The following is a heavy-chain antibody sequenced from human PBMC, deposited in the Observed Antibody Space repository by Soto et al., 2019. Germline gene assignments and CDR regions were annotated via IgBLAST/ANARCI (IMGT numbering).Heavy chain of an antibody. CDR2: IKRKNDGEAT. Sequence: GGSLRLSCVASGFTFSNAWMSWVRQAPGKGLEWVGRIKRKNDGEATDYAAPVKGRFTISRDDPTNMLYLQMNSLKTEDTAVYYCTSGITGTTDYYYYYMDVWGKGTTVTVSS. CDR3: TSGITGTTDYYYYYMDV. CDR1: GFTFSNAW. J-gene: IGHJ6*03. V-gene: IGHV3-15*01. D-gene: IGHD1-20*01.